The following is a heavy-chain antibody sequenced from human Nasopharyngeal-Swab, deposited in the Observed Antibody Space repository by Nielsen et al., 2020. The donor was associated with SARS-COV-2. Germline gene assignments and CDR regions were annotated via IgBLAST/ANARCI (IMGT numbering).Heavy chain of an antibody. CDR1: GYTFTSYY. J-gene: IGHJ6*03. Sequence: ASVKVSCKASGYTFTSYYMHWVRQAPGQGLEWMGRINPNSGGTNYAQKFQGRVTMTRDTSISTAYMELSRLRSDDTAVYYCARDDTVVTSYYYYYMDVWGKGTTVTVSS. D-gene: IGHD4-23*01. CDR2: INPNSGGT. CDR3: ARDDTVVTSYYYYYMDV. V-gene: IGHV1-2*06.